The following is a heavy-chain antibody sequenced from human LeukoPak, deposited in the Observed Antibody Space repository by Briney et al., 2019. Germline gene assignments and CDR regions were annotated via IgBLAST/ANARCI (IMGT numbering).Heavy chain of an antibody. CDR1: GGSISSSNYY. V-gene: IGHV4-39*01. CDR3: ARHRDYGVKNFDY. CDR2: IYYSGNT. Sequence: MASETLSLTCTVSGGSISSSNYYWGWIRQPPGKGLEWIGSIYYSGNTYYNPSLKSRVTISVDTSKNQFSLKLSSVTAADTAVYYCARHRDYGVKNFDYWGQGTLVTVSS. D-gene: IGHD4-17*01. J-gene: IGHJ4*02.